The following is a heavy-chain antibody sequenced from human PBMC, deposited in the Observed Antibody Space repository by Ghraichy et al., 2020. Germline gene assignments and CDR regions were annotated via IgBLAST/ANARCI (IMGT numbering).Heavy chain of an antibody. D-gene: IGHD1-26*01. V-gene: IGHV3-74*01. Sequence: GALRLSCAASTFTFSSHWMHWVRQAPGKGLVWVSRINTDGSGTNYADSVKGRFTISRDNANNMLYLQMNSLRAEDTAVYYCARDLDVGVKRAFDVWGQGTMVTVSS. CDR1: TFTFSSHW. CDR2: INTDGSGT. CDR3: ARDLDVGVKRAFDV. J-gene: IGHJ3*01.